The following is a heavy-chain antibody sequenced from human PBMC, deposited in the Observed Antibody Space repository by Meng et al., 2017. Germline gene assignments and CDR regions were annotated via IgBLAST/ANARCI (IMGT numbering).Heavy chain of an antibody. Sequence: SAALYVTCVMHGGSLSEYDRSWIRQPPWNGLESIGQINDGGTTNYSPSRRSRASISAETSKNRFSLKLKSVTAADTPVYSRQGAHGTGPAAIVVVPAAKEHGGMDYWGQGTLVTVSS. CDR2: INDGGTT. V-gene: IGHV4-34*01. CDR1: GGSLSEYD. CDR3: QGAHGTGPAAIVVVPAAKEHGGMDY. D-gene: IGHD2-2*01. J-gene: IGHJ4*02.